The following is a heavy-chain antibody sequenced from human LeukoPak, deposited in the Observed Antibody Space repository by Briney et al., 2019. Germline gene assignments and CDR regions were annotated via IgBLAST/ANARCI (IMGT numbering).Heavy chain of an antibody. CDR1: GFTFSSYE. D-gene: IGHD3-22*01. J-gene: IGHJ4*02. V-gene: IGHV3-48*03. Sequence: GGSLRLSCVASGFTFSSYEMNWVRQAPGKGLEWVSYISDRGTIYYADSVKGRFTISRDNSKNTLYLQMNNLRAGDTAVYYCAKDGKRITMIGVVRRGHYLDYWGQGTLVTVSS. CDR3: AKDGKRITMIGVVRRGHYLDY. CDR2: ISDRGTI.